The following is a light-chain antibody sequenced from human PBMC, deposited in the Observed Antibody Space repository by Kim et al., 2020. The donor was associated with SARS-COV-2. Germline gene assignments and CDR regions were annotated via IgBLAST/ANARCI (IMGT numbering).Light chain of an antibody. CDR3: MQATHWPPCT. CDR2: KVS. CDR1: QSLVHSDGNTY. V-gene: IGKV2-30*02. J-gene: IGKJ1*01. Sequence: ASISCTTSQSLVHSDGNTYVNWFKQRPGQAPRRLIYKVSNRDAGVPDRFSGSGSDTDFTLKISTVEAEDVGVYYCMQATHWPPCTFGQGTKVDIK.